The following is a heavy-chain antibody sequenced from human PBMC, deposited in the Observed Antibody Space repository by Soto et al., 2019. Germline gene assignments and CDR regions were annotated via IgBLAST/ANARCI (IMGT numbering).Heavy chain of an antibody. J-gene: IGHJ4*02. CDR2: IYYSGST. V-gene: IGHV4-31*03. CDR1: GGSISSGGCY. D-gene: IGHD2-8*01. CDR3: ARVLQVYAPYYFDY. Sequence: PSETLSLTCTVSGGSISSGGCYWSWIRQHPGKGLEWIGYIYYSGSTYYNPSLKSRVTISVDTSKNQFSLKLSSVTAADTAVYYCARVLQVYAPYYFDYWGQGTLVTVSS.